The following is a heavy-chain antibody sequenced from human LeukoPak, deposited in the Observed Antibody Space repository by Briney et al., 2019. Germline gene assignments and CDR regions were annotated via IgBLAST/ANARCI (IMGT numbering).Heavy chain of an antibody. D-gene: IGHD5-12*01. CDR1: GYSISSGYY. CDR3: ARSGGYDSYNWFDP. J-gene: IGHJ5*02. V-gene: IGHV4-38-2*02. Sequence: SETLSHTCTVSGYSISSGYYWGWIRQPPGKGLEWIGSIYHSGSTYYNPSLKSRVTISVDTSKNQFSLKLSSVTAADTAVYYCARSGGYDSYNWFDPWGQGTLVTVSS. CDR2: IYHSGST.